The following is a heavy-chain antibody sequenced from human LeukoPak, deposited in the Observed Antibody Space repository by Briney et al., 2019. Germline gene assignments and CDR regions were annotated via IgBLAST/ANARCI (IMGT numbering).Heavy chain of an antibody. CDR1: GFTFRSYC. CDR2: IKHDGSEK. V-gene: IGHV3-7*01. J-gene: IGHJ4*02. Sequence: GGSLRLSCAASGFTFRSYCMSWVRQPPGKGLEWVANIKHDGSEKYYVDSVKGRFTISRDNAKNSLYLQMNSLRAEDTAVYYCARVGTAEGTLEDYWGQGTLVTVSS. D-gene: IGHD2/OR15-2a*01. CDR3: ARVGTAEGTLEDY.